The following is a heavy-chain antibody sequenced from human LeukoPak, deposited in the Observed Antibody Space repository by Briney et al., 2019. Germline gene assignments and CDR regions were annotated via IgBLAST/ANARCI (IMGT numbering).Heavy chain of an antibody. CDR2: INHSGST. V-gene: IGHV4-38-2*02. J-gene: IGHJ4*02. D-gene: IGHD6-19*01. CDR1: GYSISSGYY. Sequence: SETLSLTCTVSGYSISSGYYWSWIRQPPGKGLEWIGEINHSGSTNYNPSLKSRVTISVDTSKNQFSLKLSSVTAADTAVYYCARRHSSYWGQGTLVTVSS. CDR3: ARRHSSY.